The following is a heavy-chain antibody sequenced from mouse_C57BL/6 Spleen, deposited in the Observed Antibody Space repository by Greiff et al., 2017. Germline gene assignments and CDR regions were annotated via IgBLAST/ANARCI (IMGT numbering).Heavy chain of an antibody. CDR1: GFNIKNTY. CDR3: ARGWLLSYYYAMDY. J-gene: IGHJ4*01. D-gene: IGHD2-3*01. Sequence: EVMLVESVAELVRPGASVKLSCTASGFNIKNTYMHWVKQRPEQGLEWIGRIDPANGNTKYAPKFQGKATITADTSSNTAYLQLSSLTSEDTAIYYCARGWLLSYYYAMDYWGQGTSVTVSS. V-gene: IGHV14-3*01. CDR2: IDPANGNT.